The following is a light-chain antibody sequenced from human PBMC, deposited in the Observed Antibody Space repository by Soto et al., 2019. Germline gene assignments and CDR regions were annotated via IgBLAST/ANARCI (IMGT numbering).Light chain of an antibody. CDR1: SSDVGGYNF. V-gene: IGLV2-14*01. CDR3: GSYTSTNSYV. Sequence: QSVLTQPASVSGSPGQSITISCTGTSSDVGGYNFVSWYQQHQGKAPQLMIYDVSERPSGVSYRFSGSKSGNTASLTISGLQAEDEADYYCGSYTSTNSYVFGTGTEVPV. J-gene: IGLJ1*01. CDR2: DVS.